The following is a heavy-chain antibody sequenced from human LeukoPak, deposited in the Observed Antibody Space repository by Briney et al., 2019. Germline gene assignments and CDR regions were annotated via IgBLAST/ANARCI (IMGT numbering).Heavy chain of an antibody. CDR1: GYTFTSYG. CDR2: ISAYNGNT. D-gene: IGHD3-22*01. Sequence: GASVKVSCKASGYTFTSYGIRWVRQAPGQGLEWMGWISAYNGNTNYAQKLQGRVTMTTDTSTSTAYMELRSLRSDDTAVYYCARDGYDSSGYYGAGDYWGQGTLVTVSS. V-gene: IGHV1-18*01. CDR3: ARDGYDSSGYYGAGDY. J-gene: IGHJ4*02.